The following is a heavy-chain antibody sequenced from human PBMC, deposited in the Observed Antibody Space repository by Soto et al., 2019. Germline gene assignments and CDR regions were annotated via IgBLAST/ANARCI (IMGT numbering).Heavy chain of an antibody. CDR3: ARSTASLGQFLY. V-gene: IGHV1-2*02. J-gene: IGHJ4*02. D-gene: IGHD1-1*01. CDR2: INPNSGGT. CDR1: GYTFTGYN. Sequence: ASVKVSCKASGYTFTGYNMHWVRQAPGQGLEWMGWINPNSGGTNYAQKFQGRVTITRDTSISTAYMELSRLRSDDTAVYYCARSTASLGQFLYWGQGTLVTVSS.